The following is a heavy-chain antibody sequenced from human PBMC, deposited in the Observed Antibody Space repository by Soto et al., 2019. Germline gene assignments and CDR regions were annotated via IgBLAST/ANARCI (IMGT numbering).Heavy chain of an antibody. CDR3: ARSGDTYNILAY. CDR1: GFTFNEYY. D-gene: IGHD3-9*01. Sequence: GVSLRPSCSASGFTFNEYYMSWIRQAPGKGLEWISYSSNSGTFARYADSVKGRFSISRDNAKNSLYLQINSLRGDDTAIYYGARSGDTYNILAYRGKRAQVTVS. J-gene: IGHJ4*02. V-gene: IGHV3-11*06. CDR2: SSNSGTFA.